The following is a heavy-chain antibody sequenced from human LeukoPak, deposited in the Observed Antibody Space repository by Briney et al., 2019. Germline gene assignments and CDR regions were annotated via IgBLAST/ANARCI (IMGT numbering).Heavy chain of an antibody. Sequence: SETLSLTCTVSGGSISSGSYYWSWIRQPAGKGLEWIGRIYTSGSTNYNPSLKSRVTISVDTSKNQFSLKLSSVTAADTAVYYCARRCSGGSCYFDYWGQGTLVTASS. CDR1: GGSISSGSYY. D-gene: IGHD2-15*01. V-gene: IGHV4-61*02. CDR3: ARRCSGGSCYFDY. CDR2: IYTSGST. J-gene: IGHJ4*02.